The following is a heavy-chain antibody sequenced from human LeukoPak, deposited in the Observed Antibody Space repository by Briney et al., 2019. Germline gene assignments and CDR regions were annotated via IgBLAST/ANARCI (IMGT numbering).Heavy chain of an antibody. D-gene: IGHD6-19*01. CDR1: GFTFSSYS. V-gene: IGHV3-21*01. Sequence: AGSLRLSCAASGFTFSSYSMNWVRQAPGKGLEWVSSISSSSSYIYHADSVKGRFTISRDNAKNSLYLQMNSLRAEDTAVYYCARDPVAGHFDYWGQGTLVTVSS. CDR2: ISSSSSYI. J-gene: IGHJ4*02. CDR3: ARDPVAGHFDY.